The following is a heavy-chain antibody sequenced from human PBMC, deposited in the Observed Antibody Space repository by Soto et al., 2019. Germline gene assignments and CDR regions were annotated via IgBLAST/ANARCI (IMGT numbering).Heavy chain of an antibody. J-gene: IGHJ6*03. V-gene: IGHV3-13*01. CDR2: IGTAGDT. CDR1: GFTFSSYD. CDR3: ARTIWSGYYMDV. D-gene: IGHD3-3*01. Sequence: TGGSLRLSCAASGFTFSSYDMHWVRQATGKGLEWVSAIGTAGDTYYPGSVKGRFTISRENAKNSLYLQMNSLRAGDTAVYYCARTIWSGYYMDVWGKGTTVTVSS.